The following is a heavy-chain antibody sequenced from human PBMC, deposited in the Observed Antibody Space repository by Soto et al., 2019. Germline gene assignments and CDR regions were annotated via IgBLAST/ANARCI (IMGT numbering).Heavy chain of an antibody. D-gene: IGHD4-4*01. CDR1: GFTFSSYS. V-gene: IGHV3-21*01. J-gene: IGHJ4*02. CDR2: ISSSSSYI. Sequence: EVQLVESGGGLVKPGGSLRLSCAASGFTFSSYSMNWVRQAPGKGLEWVSSISSSSSYIYYADSVKGRFTISRDNAKNSRYLQMNSLRAEDTAVYYCARVLRAYSNYDSFLDYWGQGTLVTVSS. CDR3: ARVLRAYSNYDSFLDY.